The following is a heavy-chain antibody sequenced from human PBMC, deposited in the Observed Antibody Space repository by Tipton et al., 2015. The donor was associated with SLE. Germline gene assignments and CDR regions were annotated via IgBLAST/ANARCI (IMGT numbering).Heavy chain of an antibody. CDR3: ARDDSSSGKGY. Sequence: SLRLSCAASGFTFSSYAMSWVRQAPGKGLEWVSVIYSGGSSTYYADSVKGRFTISRDNSKNTLYLQMNSLRAEDTAVYYCARDDSSSGKGYWGQGTLVTVSS. CDR2: IYSGGSST. V-gene: IGHV3-23*03. J-gene: IGHJ4*02. D-gene: IGHD6-13*01. CDR1: GFTFSSYA.